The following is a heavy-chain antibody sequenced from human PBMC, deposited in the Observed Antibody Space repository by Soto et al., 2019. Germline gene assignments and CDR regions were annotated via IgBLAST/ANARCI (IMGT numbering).Heavy chain of an antibody. D-gene: IGHD3-22*01. CDR3: ARGDFDSSANYYAGWFDP. Sequence: QVELVQSGGEVKKPGASVKVSCKASGYTFTSHGISWVRQAPGQGLEWVGWINPNNDNSVSAQKFQDRVTLTTDTSTSTVYMELRSLTSDDTAFYYCARGDFDSSANYYAGWFDPWGQGTLVTVSS. CDR1: GYTFTSHG. CDR2: INPNNDNS. V-gene: IGHV1-18*04. J-gene: IGHJ5*02.